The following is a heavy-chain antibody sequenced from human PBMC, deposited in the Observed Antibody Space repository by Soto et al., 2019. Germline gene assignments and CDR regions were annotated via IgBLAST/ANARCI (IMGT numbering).Heavy chain of an antibody. V-gene: IGHV4-59*11. CDR2: IYYSGST. CDR3: ARDFAVGTSNYYYYGMDV. Sequence: PSETLSLTCTVSGGSISTLYWSWIRQPPGKGLEWIGYIYYSGSTNYNPSLKSRVTISVGTSKNQFSLKLSSVTAADTAVYYCARDFAVGTSNYYYYGMDVWGQGTTVTVSS. CDR1: GGSISTLY. D-gene: IGHD2-21*01. J-gene: IGHJ6*02.